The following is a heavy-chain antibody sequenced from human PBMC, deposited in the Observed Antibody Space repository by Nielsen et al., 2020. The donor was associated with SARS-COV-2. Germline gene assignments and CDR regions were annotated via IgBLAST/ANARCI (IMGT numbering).Heavy chain of an antibody. J-gene: IGHJ6*04. V-gene: IGHV1-69*04. CDR3: AGGADFWSGTQKYYMDV. D-gene: IGHD3-3*01. CDR2: IIPILGIA. Sequence: SVKVSCKASGGTFSSYAISWVRQAPGQGLEWMGRIIPILGIANYAQKFQGRVTITADKSTSTAYMELSSLRSEDTAVYYCAGGADFWSGTQKYYMDVWGKGTTVTVSS. CDR1: GGTFSSYA.